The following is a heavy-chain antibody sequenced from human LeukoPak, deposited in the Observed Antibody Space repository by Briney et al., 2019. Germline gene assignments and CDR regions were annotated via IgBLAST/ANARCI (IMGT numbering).Heavy chain of an antibody. CDR1: KFTFSTFS. V-gene: IGHV3-23*01. J-gene: IGHJ4*02. D-gene: IGHD3-22*01. CDR3: AKDSTQYYDSSGYSYFDY. Sequence: GGSLRLSCAASKFTFSTFSMSWVRQAPGKGLEWVSSISGSGGSTYYADSVKGRFTISRDNSKNTLYLQMNSLRAEDTAVYYCAKDSTQYYDSSGYSYFDYWGQGTLVTVSS. CDR2: ISGSGGST.